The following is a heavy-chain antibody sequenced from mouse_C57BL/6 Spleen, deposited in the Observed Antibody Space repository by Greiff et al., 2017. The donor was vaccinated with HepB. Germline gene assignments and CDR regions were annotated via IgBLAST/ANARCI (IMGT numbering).Heavy chain of an antibody. CDR1: GYTFTTYP. CDR2: FHPYNDDT. CDR3: ARGNYYGSSYLYWYFDV. J-gene: IGHJ1*03. Sequence: QVHVKQSGAELVKPGASVKMSCKASGYTFTTYPIEWMKQNHGKSLEWIGNFHPYNDDTKYNEKFKGKATLTVEKSSSTVYLELSRLTSDDSAVYYCARGNYYGSSYLYWYFDVWGTGTTVTVSS. D-gene: IGHD1-1*01. V-gene: IGHV1-47*01.